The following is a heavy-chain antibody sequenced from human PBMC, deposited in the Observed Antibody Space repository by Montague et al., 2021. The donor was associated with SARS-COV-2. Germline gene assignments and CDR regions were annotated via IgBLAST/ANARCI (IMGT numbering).Heavy chain of an antibody. J-gene: IGHJ6*02. D-gene: IGHD1-26*01. CDR3: AKGGTSYFYGMDV. V-gene: IGHV3-66*01. Sequence: SLRLSCAASGSTVSRNYMGWARQAPGKGLEWVSVIFCGGSTNYAYSVKGRFTISRGISQNTLYPQMNSLRAEDMAVYYCAKGGTSYFYGMDVWGQGTTVAVSS. CDR1: GSTVSRNY. CDR2: IFCGGST.